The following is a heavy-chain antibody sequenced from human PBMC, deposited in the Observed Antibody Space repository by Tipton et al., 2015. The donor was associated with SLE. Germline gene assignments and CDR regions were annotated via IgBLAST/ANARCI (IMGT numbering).Heavy chain of an antibody. V-gene: IGHV4-34*01. CDR2: IYHSGST. CDR1: GFTVSSNY. Sequence: LRLSCAASGFTVSSNYMSWVRQAPGKGLEWIGEIYHSGSTNYNPSLKSRVTISVDTSKNQFSLKLSSVTAADTAVYYCARGRVFGYWGQGTLVTVSS. CDR3: ARGRVFGY. J-gene: IGHJ4*02.